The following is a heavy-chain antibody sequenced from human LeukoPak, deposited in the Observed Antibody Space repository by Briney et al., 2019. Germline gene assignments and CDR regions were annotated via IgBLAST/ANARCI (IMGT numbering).Heavy chain of an antibody. V-gene: IGHV3-66*01. CDR2: IYSGGST. Sequence: PGGSLRLSCAASGFTVSSNYMSWVRQAPGKGLEWVSVIYSGGSTYYADSVKGRFTISRDNSKNTLYLQMNSLRAEDTAVYYCARESYCSSTSCQWFHYWGQGTLVTVSS. CDR3: ARESYCSSTSCQWFHY. J-gene: IGHJ4*02. D-gene: IGHD2-2*01. CDR1: GFTVSSNY.